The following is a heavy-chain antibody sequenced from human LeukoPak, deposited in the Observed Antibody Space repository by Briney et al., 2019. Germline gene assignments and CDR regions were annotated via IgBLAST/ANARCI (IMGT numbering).Heavy chain of an antibody. CDR1: GFTFSSYW. J-gene: IGHJ4*02. Sequence: GGSLRLSCAASGFTFSSYWMHWVRQAPGKGLEWVSSITSSSTYMYYADSVKGRFTISRDNARNSLYLQMNSLRAEDTAVYYCARVLHKRNYDSSDYYGYWGQGILVTVSS. CDR2: ITSSSTYM. CDR3: ARVLHKRNYDSSDYYGY. D-gene: IGHD3-22*01. V-gene: IGHV3-21*01.